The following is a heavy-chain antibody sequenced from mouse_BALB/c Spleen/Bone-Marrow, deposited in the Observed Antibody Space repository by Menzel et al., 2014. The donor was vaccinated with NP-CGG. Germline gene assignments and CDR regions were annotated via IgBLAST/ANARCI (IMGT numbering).Heavy chain of an antibody. V-gene: IGHV5-12*01. J-gene: IGHJ3*01. CDR2: ISNGGGST. Sequence: EVHLVESGEGLVQPGGSLKLSCAPSGFTFSDYYMYWVRQTPEKRLEWVAYISNGGGSTYYPDTVRGRFTISRDNAKNTLYLQMSRLKSEDTAMYYCARPLYDGYYVAYWGQGTLVTVSA. CDR1: GFTFSDYY. D-gene: IGHD2-3*01. CDR3: ARPLYDGYYVAY.